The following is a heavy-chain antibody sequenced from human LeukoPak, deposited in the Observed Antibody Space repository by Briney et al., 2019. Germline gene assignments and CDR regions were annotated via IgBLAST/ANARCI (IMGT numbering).Heavy chain of an antibody. Sequence: GGSLRLSCAASGFTFSSYAMSWVRQAPGKGLEWVSAISGSGGSTYYADSVKGRFTISRDNSKNTLYLQMNSLRAEDTAVYYCAKDPGATYYYDSSGYFSVDAFDIWGQGTIVTVSS. J-gene: IGHJ3*02. V-gene: IGHV3-23*01. CDR1: GFTFSSYA. CDR3: AKDPGATYYYDSSGYFSVDAFDI. D-gene: IGHD3-22*01. CDR2: ISGSGGST.